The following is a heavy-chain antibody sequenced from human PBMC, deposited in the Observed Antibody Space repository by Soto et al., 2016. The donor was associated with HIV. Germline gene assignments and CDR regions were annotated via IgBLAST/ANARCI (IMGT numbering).Heavy chain of an antibody. D-gene: IGHD5-18*01. CDR2: ISNSGGTT. J-gene: IGHJ3*02. Sequence: EVQLLESGGGLVQPGGSLRLSCAASKFTFSTYAMSWVRQAPGKGLEWVSTISNSGGTTYYADSVKGRFTISRDNSKNTLFLQMNSLRPEDTAIYYCARDAYSYGYGAFDIWGQGTMVSVSS. CDR3: ARDAYSYGYGAFDI. CDR1: KFTFSTYA. V-gene: IGHV3-23*01.